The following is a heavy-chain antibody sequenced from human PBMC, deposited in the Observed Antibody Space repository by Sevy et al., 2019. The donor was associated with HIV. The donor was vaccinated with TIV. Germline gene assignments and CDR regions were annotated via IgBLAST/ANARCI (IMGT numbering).Heavy chain of an antibody. CDR2: INHSGGT. CDR1: GGSFSDYS. J-gene: IGHJ4*02. V-gene: IGHV4-34*01. CDR3: ARWRGTRITMIVVVVTGYFDY. Sequence: SETLSLTCAVYGGSFSDYSWSWIRQPPGKGLEWIGEINHSGGTNYNPSLKSRVPISVDTSKNQFSLKLSSVTAADTAVYYCARWRGTRITMIVVVVTGYFDYWGQGTLVTVSS. D-gene: IGHD3-22*01.